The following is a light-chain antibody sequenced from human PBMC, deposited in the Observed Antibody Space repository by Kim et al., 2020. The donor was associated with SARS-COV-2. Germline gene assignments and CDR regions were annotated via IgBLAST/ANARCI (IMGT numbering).Light chain of an antibody. CDR2: DVS. CDR1: SSDVGDYND. Sequence: QSITISCTGTSSDVGDYNDGSWYQQQPGKAPKLMIYDVSNRPSGVSNRFSGSKSGNTASLTISGLQAEDEADYYCSSYTSSSTYVVFGGGTQLTVL. V-gene: IGLV2-14*03. CDR3: SSYTSSSTYVV. J-gene: IGLJ2*01.